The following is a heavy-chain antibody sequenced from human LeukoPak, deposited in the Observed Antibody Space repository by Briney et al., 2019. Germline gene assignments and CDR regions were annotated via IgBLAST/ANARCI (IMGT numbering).Heavy chain of an antibody. CDR3: ARPGLSRIAVAGSRDY. D-gene: IGHD6-19*01. CDR2: IYYSGST. J-gene: IGHJ4*02. CDR1: GGSISSSSYY. Sequence: SETLSLTCTVSGGSISSSSYYWGWIRQPPGKGLEWIGSIYYSGSTYYNPSLKSRVTISVDTSKNQFSLKLSSVTAADTAVYYYARPGLSRIAVAGSRDYWGQGTLVTVSS. V-gene: IGHV4-39*01.